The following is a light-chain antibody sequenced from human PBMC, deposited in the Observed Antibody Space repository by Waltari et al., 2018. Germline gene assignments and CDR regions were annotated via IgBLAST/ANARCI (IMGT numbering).Light chain of an antibody. V-gene: IGKV1-5*03. CDR2: KAS. J-gene: IGKJ1*01. CDR3: QQYMTNSWT. CDR1: LSLLNC. Sequence: DIQMTQSPSTLPASVGDRVPITCRASLSLLNCLAWIQQQPGKAPKLLIYKASNLESGVPSRFSGSGSGTEFTLTISSLQPDDFATYYCQQYMTNSWTFGQGTRVEVK.